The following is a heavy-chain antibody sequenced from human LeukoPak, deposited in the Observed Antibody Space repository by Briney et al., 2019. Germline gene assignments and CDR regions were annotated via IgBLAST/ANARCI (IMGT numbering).Heavy chain of an antibody. CDR2: ITPMFSTA. CDR3: ARDSSEFRSLIPH. CDR1: GGTFSSYA. V-gene: IGHV1-69*13. Sequence: SVKDSCKASGGTFSSYAISWVRQAPGQGLEWMGGITPMFSTAKYAQKFQGRVSITADESTSTAYMELSSLRSEDTAVYYCARDSSEFRSLIPHWGQGTLVTVSS. J-gene: IGHJ1*01. D-gene: IGHD2-21*01.